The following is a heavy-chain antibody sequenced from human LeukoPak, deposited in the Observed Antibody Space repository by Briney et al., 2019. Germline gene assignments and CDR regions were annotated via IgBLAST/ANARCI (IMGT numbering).Heavy chain of an antibody. Sequence: GGSLRLSCAASGFNFRDYGMHWVRRTPGKGLEWVAFIRSDGSDKYYADSVKGRFTISRDNAKNSLYLQMNSLRAEDTAVYYCARDSVSRNYYDSSGYYYGVRWGQGTLVTVSS. V-gene: IGHV3-30*02. CDR1: GFNFRDYG. CDR2: IRSDGSDK. J-gene: IGHJ4*02. CDR3: ARDSVSRNYYDSSGYYYGVR. D-gene: IGHD3-22*01.